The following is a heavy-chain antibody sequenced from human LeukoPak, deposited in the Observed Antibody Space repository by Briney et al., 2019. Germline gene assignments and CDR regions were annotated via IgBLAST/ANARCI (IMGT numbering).Heavy chain of an antibody. CDR2: IIPIFGTA. CDR3: ARPSGYYYYMDV. D-gene: IGHD3-10*01. Sequence: ASVKVSCKASGYTFTSYGISWVRQAPGQGLEWMGGIIPIFGTANYAQKFQGRVTITADKSTSTAYMELSSLRSEDTAVYYCARPSGYYYYMDVWGKGTTVTVSS. J-gene: IGHJ6*03. V-gene: IGHV1-69*06. CDR1: GYTFTSYG.